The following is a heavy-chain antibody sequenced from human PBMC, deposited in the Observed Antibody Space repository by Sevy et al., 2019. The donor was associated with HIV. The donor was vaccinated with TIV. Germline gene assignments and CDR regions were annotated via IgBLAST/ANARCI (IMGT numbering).Heavy chain of an antibody. Sequence: GGSLRLSCAASGFTFSTYGMHWVRQAPGKGLEWVAVIWFDGSNTYYADSVKGRFTISRDIAKNTLHLQMNSLRVEDTAAYYCARDLEFYDYGDYGPAFMPDYWGQGTLVTVSS. D-gene: IGHD4-17*01. CDR2: IWFDGSNT. J-gene: IGHJ4*02. V-gene: IGHV3-33*01. CDR1: GFTFSTYG. CDR3: ARDLEFYDYGDYGPAFMPDY.